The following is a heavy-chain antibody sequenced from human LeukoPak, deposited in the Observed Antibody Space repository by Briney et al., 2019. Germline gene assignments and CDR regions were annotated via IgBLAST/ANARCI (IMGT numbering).Heavy chain of an antibody. Sequence: PSETLSLTCSVSGGSINSYYWSWIRQPPGKGLEWIGYIYYSGSTNYNPSLKSRVTISVDTSKNQISLNLSSVTAAGTAVYYCARELSGGSLGYWGQGTLVTVSS. J-gene: IGHJ4*02. CDR1: GGSINSYY. CDR3: ARELSGGSLGY. D-gene: IGHD2-15*01. V-gene: IGHV4-59*01. CDR2: IYYSGST.